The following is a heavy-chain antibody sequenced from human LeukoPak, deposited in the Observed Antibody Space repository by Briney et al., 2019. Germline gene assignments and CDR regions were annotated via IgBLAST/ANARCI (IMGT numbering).Heavy chain of an antibody. CDR2: ISGSGGST. CDR1: GFTFSSYA. J-gene: IGHJ4*02. Sequence: GGSLRLCCAASGFTFSSYAMSWVRQAAGKGLEWVSAISGSGGSTYYADSVKGRFTISRDNSKNTLYLQMSSLRAEDTAVYYCAKDLKAQYYYDSSGYSSLFDYWGQGTLVTVSS. V-gene: IGHV3-23*01. CDR3: AKDLKAQYYYDSSGYSSLFDY. D-gene: IGHD3-22*01.